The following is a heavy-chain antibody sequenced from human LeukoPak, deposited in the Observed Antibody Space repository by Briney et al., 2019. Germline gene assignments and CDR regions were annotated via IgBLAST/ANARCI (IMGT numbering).Heavy chain of an antibody. V-gene: IGHV1-2*02. CDR1: GYTFTGSY. J-gene: IGHJ4*02. D-gene: IGHD3-3*01. Sequence: ASVKVSCKASGYTFTGSYINGVRQAPGQGLEWMGWINTNSGGTNSAQKFQGRLTMTRDASINTAYMDLSRLTFDDTAVYYCARADGYYDRDGNYCTPIDYWGQGTLVTVSS. CDR3: ARADGYYDRDGNYCTPIDY. CDR2: INTNSGGT.